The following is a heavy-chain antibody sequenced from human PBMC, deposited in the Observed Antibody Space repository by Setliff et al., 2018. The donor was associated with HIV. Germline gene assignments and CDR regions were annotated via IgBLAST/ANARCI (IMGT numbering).Heavy chain of an antibody. V-gene: IGHV4-59*01. CDR1: GASIRSFH. J-gene: IGHJ4*02. Sequence: SETLSLTCTVSGASIRSFHWSWIRQPPGKGLEWIGYIYYSGRANYTPSLKSRVTISLDTSKSQFSLKLSSVTAADTAMYYCARVLDYYDSSPYYFDYWGQGTLVTVS. CDR2: IYYSGRA. CDR3: ARVLDYYDSSPYYFDY. D-gene: IGHD3-22*01.